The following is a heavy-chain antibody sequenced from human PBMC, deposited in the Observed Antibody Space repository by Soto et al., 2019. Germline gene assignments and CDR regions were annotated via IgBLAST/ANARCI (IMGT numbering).Heavy chain of an antibody. Sequence: AGGSLRLSCAASGFTASSNYMSWVRQAPGKGLEWVSVIYSGGSTYYADSVKGRFTISRHNSKNTLYLQMNSLRAEDTAVYYCARDTRGYCSSTSCYQGHAFDIWGQGTMVTVSS. CDR1: GFTASSNY. D-gene: IGHD2-2*01. J-gene: IGHJ3*02. CDR3: ARDTRGYCSSTSCYQGHAFDI. CDR2: IYSGGST. V-gene: IGHV3-53*04.